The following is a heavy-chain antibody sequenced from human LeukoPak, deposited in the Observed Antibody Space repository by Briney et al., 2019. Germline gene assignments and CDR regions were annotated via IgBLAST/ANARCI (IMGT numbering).Heavy chain of an antibody. CDR1: GYTFTGYY. CDR3: ASLTGTTNYYYGMDV. D-gene: IGHD1-20*01. J-gene: IGHJ6*02. Sequence: ASGKVSCKASGYTFTGYYMHWVRQAPGQGLEWMGWINPNSGGTNYAQKFQGRVTMTRDTSISTAYMELSRLRSDDTAVYYCASLTGTTNYYYGMDVWGQGTTVTVSS. V-gene: IGHV1-2*02. CDR2: INPNSGGT.